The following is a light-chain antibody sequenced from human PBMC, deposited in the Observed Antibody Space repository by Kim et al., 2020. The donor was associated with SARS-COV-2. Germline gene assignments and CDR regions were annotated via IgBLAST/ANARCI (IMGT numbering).Light chain of an antibody. J-gene: IGKJ4*01. V-gene: IGKV1-9*01. Sequence: DIQLTQSPSFLSASVGDRVTITCRASQDISDFLAWYQQKPGQAPKLLIHGASTLQIGVPSRFSGSGSGTEFTLTISSLQPEDFAIYYCQRLNLYPLIFGGGTKVDIK. CDR1: QDISDF. CDR3: QRLNLYPLI. CDR2: GAS.